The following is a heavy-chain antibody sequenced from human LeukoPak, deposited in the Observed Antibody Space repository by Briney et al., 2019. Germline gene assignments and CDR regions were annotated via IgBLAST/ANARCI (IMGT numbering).Heavy chain of an antibody. CDR1: GYTFTSYY. CDR3: ARGGEWELRSRYDY. V-gene: IGHV1-46*01. Sequence: ASVKVSCKASGYTFTSYYMHWVRQAPGQGLEWMGIINPSGGSTSYAQKFQGRVTMTRDTSISTAYMELSRLRSDDTAVYYCARGGEWELRSRYDYWGQGTLVTVSS. J-gene: IGHJ4*02. CDR2: INPSGGST. D-gene: IGHD1-26*01.